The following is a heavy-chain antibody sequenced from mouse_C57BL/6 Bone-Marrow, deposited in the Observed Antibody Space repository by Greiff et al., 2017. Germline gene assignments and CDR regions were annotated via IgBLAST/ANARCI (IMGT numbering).Heavy chain of an antibody. Sequence: EVQLVESGGDLVKPGGSLKLSCAASGFTFSSYGMSWVRQTPDKRLEWVATISSGGSYTYYPDSVKGRFTISRDNAKNTLYLQMSSLKSEDTAMYYCARRWLLPFAYWGRGTRVTVSA. CDR3: ARRWLLPFAY. J-gene: IGHJ3*01. CDR1: GFTFSSYG. V-gene: IGHV5-6*01. CDR2: ISSGGSYT. D-gene: IGHD2-3*01.